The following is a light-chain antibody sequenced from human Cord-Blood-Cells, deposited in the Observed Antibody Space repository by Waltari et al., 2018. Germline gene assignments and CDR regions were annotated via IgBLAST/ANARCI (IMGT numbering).Light chain of an antibody. J-gene: IGLJ3*02. CDR1: SSNIGSNY. CDR3: AAWDDSLSGRV. Sequence: QSVLTQPPSASGTPGQRVTISCSGSSSNIGSNYVYWYQQLPGTAPKLLIYRNTPRPSGVPDRFSGSKSGTSASLAISGLRSEDGADYYCAAWDDSLSGRVFGGGTKLTVL. V-gene: IGLV1-47*01. CDR2: RNT.